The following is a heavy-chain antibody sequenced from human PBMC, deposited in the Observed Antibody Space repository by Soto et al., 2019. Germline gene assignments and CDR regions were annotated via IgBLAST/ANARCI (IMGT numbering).Heavy chain of an antibody. V-gene: IGHV1-18*01. CDR1: GYTFTNYG. Sequence: QVQLVQSGGEVKKPGASVKVSCKASGYTFTNYGISWVRQAPGQGLEWMGWINVYNGNTKYAQKVQGRVTMTTDTXTXTXXMELRSLRSDDTAVYYCVRGVGSGTYYNQYNWFDPWGQGTLVTVSS. CDR2: INVYNGNT. CDR3: VRGVGSGTYYNQYNWFDP. J-gene: IGHJ5*02. D-gene: IGHD3-10*01.